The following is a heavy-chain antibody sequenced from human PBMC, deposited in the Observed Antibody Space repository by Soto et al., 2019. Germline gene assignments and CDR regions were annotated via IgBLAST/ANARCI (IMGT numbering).Heavy chain of an antibody. Sequence: QLQLQESGPGLVKPSETLSLTCTVSGGSISSSSYYWGWIRQPPGKGLEWIGSIYYSGSTYYNPCLKCRVTISVATSKNQFSLKLSAVTTADWAVYYCAGRLYFDSSGLEGGGMDVWGQGTTVTVSS. CDR3: AGRLYFDSSGLEGGGMDV. CDR1: GGSISSSSYY. D-gene: IGHD3-22*01. V-gene: IGHV4-39*07. J-gene: IGHJ6*02. CDR2: IYYSGST.